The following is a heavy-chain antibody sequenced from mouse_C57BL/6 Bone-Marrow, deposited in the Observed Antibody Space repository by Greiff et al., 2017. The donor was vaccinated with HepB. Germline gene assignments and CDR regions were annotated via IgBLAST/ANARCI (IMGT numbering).Heavy chain of an antibody. CDR2: IDPSDSYT. V-gene: IGHV1-59*01. D-gene: IGHD2-4*01. CDR1: GYTFTSYW. CDR3: ARLWTYDYDVY. Sequence: QVQLKQPGAELVRPGTSVKLSCKASGYTFTSYWMHWVKQRPGQGLEWIGVIDPSDSYTNYNQKFKGKATLTVDTSSSTAYMQLSSLTSEDSAVYYCARLWTYDYDVYWGQGTTLTVSS. J-gene: IGHJ2*01.